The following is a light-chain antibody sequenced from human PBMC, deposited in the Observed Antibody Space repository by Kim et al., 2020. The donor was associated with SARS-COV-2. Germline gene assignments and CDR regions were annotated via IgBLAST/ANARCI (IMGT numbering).Light chain of an antibody. V-gene: IGLV3-27*01. CDR2: KDT. CDR3: ISATDNIEV. Sequence: SYELTQPSSVSVSPGQTARITCSGDVLTNKYSRWFQQKPGQAPVLVIYKDTERPSGIPERFSGSSSATTVTLTISGAQIEDEADYYCISATDNIEVFGGGTKLTVL. CDR1: VLTNKY. J-gene: IGLJ3*02.